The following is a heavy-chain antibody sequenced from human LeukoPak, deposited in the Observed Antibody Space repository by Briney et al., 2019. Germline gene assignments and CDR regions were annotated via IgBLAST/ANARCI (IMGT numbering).Heavy chain of an antibody. Sequence: GGSLRLSCAASGFTFSSYAMSWVRQAPGKGLEWVSAIRGSGGSTYYADSVKGRFTISRDNSKNTLYLQMNSLRAEDTAVYYCAKDLRQQLVLYYFDYWGQGTLVTVSS. D-gene: IGHD6-13*01. CDR1: GFTFSSYA. CDR3: AKDLRQQLVLYYFDY. J-gene: IGHJ4*02. CDR2: IRGSGGST. V-gene: IGHV3-23*01.